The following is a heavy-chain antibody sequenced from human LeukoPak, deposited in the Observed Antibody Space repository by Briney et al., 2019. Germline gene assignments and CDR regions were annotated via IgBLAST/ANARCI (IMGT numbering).Heavy chain of an antibody. D-gene: IGHD3-22*01. CDR3: AGSGLTYYYDSSGYPVS. CDR1: GGTFSSYA. J-gene: IGHJ5*02. V-gene: IGHV1-69*01. Sequence: SVKVSCKASGGTFSSYAISWVRQAPGQGLEWMGGIIPIFGTANYAQKFQGRVTITADESTSTAYMELSSLRSEGTAVYYCAGSGLTYYYDSSGYPVSWGQGTLVTVSS. CDR2: IIPIFGTA.